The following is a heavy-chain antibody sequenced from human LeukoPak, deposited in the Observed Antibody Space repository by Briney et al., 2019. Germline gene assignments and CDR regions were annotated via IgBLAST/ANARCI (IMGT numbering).Heavy chain of an antibody. V-gene: IGHV1-2*06. CDR3: ARVGPNLVYYFDY. D-gene: IGHD1-1*01. CDR2: INPNSGGT. CDR1: GYTFTGYY. J-gene: IGHJ4*02. Sequence: ASVKVSCKASGYTFTGYYMHWVRQAPGQGLEWMGRINPNSGGTNYAQKFQGRVTMTRDTSISTAYMELSRLRSDDTAVYYCARVGPNLVYYFDYWGQGTLVAVSS.